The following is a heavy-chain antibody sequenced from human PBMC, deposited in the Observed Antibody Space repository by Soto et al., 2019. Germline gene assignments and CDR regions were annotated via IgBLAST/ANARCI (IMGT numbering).Heavy chain of an antibody. CDR1: GHTFTSYG. CDR2: ISPYNGKT. V-gene: IGHV1-18*01. J-gene: IGHJ4*02. D-gene: IGHD4-4*01. Sequence: ASVKVSCKASGHTFTSYGISWVRQAPGQGLEWMGRISPYNGKTNYAQKFQGRVTITTDKSTSTAYMELSSLRSEDTAVYYCARATLTTVRGEYDYWGQGTLVTVSS. CDR3: ARATLTTVRGEYDY.